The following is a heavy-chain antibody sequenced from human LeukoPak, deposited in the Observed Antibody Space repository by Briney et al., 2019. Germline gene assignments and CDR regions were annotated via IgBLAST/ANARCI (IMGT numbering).Heavy chain of an antibody. CDR2: ISYSGNT. CDR1: GDSITSSSYY. V-gene: IGHV4-39*02. Sequence: SETLSLTCTVSGDSITSSSYYWGWIRQPPGKGLEWIGTISYSGNTYYNPSLKSRLTISADTSKNHFSLRLTSVTAADTAMYFCACLRYYYYMDVWGKGTTVTISS. D-gene: IGHD5/OR15-5a*01. J-gene: IGHJ6*03. CDR3: ACLRYYYYMDV.